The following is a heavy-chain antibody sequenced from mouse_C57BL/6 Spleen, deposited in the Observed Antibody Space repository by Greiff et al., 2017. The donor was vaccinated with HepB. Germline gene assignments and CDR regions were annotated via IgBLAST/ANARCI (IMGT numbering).Heavy chain of an antibody. D-gene: IGHD1-1*01. Sequence: EVKLVESGPGLVKPSQSLSLTCSVTGYSITSGYYWNWIRQFPGNKLEWMGYISYDGSNNYNPSLKNRISITRDTSKNQFFLKLNSVTTEDTATYYCAREKDTTVMDYWGQGTSVTVSS. CDR1: GYSITSGYY. CDR3: AREKDTTVMDY. J-gene: IGHJ4*01. V-gene: IGHV3-6*01. CDR2: ISYDGSN.